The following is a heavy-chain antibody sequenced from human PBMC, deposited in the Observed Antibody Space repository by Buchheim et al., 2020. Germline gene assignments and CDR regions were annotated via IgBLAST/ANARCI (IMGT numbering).Heavy chain of an antibody. CDR1: QFTFSSHA. D-gene: IGHD5/OR15-5a*01. CDR3: ATGSLSGVYTKYAHDY. J-gene: IGHJ4*02. Sequence: QVQLVESGGDVVQPGRSLRLSCAASQFTFSSHAMHWVRQAPAKGLEWVSVMSSDGGSTLYAESVKGRFTISRDNSKNTLYLEMNSLRDEDTAVYYCATGSLSGVYTKYAHDYWGQGTL. CDR2: MSSDGGST. V-gene: IGHV3-30-3*01.